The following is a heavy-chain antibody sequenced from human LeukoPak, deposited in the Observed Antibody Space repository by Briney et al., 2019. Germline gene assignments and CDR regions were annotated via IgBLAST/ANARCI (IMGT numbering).Heavy chain of an antibody. V-gene: IGHV5-51*01. CDR2: THPGDSNT. Sequence: GESLKISCKASGYTFTNFWIGWVRQMPGKGLEWMGITHPGDSNTRYSPSLQGQVTISADKSISTAYLQWSSLKASDTAIYYCTRPLRRDGYNIFDYWGQGTLVTVS. CDR3: TRPLRRDGYNIFDY. CDR1: GYTFTNFW. J-gene: IGHJ4*02. D-gene: IGHD5-12*01.